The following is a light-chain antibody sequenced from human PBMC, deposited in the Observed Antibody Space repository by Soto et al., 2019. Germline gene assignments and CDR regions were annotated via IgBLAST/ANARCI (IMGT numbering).Light chain of an antibody. CDR1: QSISSN. Sequence: EIVMTQSPATLSVSPGERATLSCRASQSISSNLAWYQQRPGQAPRLLVYGASTKATGVPARFSGSGSGAEFTLTSSSLQSEDFALYYCQQYDSWPPVFTFGPGTKVDLK. CDR2: GAS. V-gene: IGKV3-15*01. CDR3: QQYDSWPPVFT. J-gene: IGKJ3*01.